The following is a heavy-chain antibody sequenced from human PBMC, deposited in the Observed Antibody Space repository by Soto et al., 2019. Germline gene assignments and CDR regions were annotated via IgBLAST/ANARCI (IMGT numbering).Heavy chain of an antibody. V-gene: IGHV3-43*01. CDR2: ISWDGGST. CDR3: AKDSRKIQLWSKQRGPRSYGMDV. J-gene: IGHJ6*02. Sequence: GGSLRLSCAASGFTFDDYTMHWVRQAPGKGLEWVSLISWDGGSTYYADSVKGRFTISRDNSKNSLYLQMNSLRTEDTALYYCAKDSRKIQLWSKQRGPRSYGMDVWGQGTTVTVSS. D-gene: IGHD5-18*01. CDR1: GFTFDDYT.